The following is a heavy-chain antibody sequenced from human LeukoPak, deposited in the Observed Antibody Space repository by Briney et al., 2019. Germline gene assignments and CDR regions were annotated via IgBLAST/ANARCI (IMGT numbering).Heavy chain of an antibody. CDR2: IKQDESEK. CDR3: ARGRAMIGHFDY. V-gene: IGHV3-7*01. J-gene: IGHJ4*02. CDR1: GFTFSSYW. D-gene: IGHD3-10*02. Sequence: GGSLRLSCAVSGFTFSSYWMSWVRQAPGKGLEWVANIKQDESEKYYVDSVKGRFTISRDNAKNSLYLQMNSLRAEDTAVYYCARGRAMIGHFDYWGQGTLVTVSS.